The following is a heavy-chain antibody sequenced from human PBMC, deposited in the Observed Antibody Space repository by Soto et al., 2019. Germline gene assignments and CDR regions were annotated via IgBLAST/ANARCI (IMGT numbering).Heavy chain of an antibody. J-gene: IGHJ6*02. Sequence: GGSLRLSCAASGLTFSSFAMSWVRQAPGKGLEWVSGISGSGGSTHCVDSVKGRFTISRDNSKNTLYVQMNSLRAEDTAVYYCALSLYYYYGMNVWGQGTTVTVSS. CDR1: GLTFSSFA. CDR2: ISGSGGST. V-gene: IGHV3-23*01. CDR3: ALSLYYYYGMNV.